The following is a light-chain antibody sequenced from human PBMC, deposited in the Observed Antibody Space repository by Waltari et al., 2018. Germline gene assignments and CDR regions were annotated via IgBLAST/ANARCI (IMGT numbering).Light chain of an antibody. V-gene: IGKV3-11*01. J-gene: IGKJ4*01. CDR2: DAA. CDR1: QIVGRY. Sequence: TASQIVGRYFAWYQQKPGQAPRLLINDAANSVTGIPDRFIGSGSGTDFTLTIASLETEDAAVYYCHERSNCTALTFGAGSKVEIK. CDR3: HERSNCTALT.